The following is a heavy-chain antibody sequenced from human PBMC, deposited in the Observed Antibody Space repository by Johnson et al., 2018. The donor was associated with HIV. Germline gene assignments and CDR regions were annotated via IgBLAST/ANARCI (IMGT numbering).Heavy chain of an antibody. J-gene: IGHJ3*02. CDR2: INSDGSST. CDR3: ANGNPARDYVDDYAFDI. CDR1: GFTFSSYW. D-gene: IGHD4-17*01. Sequence: VQLVESGGGLVQPGGSLRLSCAASGFTFSSYWMHWVRQAPGKGLVWVSRINSDGSSTSYADSVKGRFTISRDNSKNTLYLQMNSLRAEDTAVYYCANGNPARDYVDDYAFDIWGQGTMVTVSS. V-gene: IGHV3-74*02.